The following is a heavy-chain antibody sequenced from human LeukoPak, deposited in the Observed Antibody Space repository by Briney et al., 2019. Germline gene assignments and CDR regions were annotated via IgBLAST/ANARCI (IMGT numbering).Heavy chain of an antibody. J-gene: IGHJ4*02. CDR1: GFTFSAYS. CDR3: ARDPPGDGGVTLDY. D-gene: IGHD2-8*02. Sequence: GGSLRLSCAASGFTFSAYSMNWVRQAPGKGLDWVSYISSRSFTIYYADSVKGRFTISRDNAKNSLYLQMNSLRAEDSAVYYCARDPPGDGGVTLDYWGQGTLVTVSS. V-gene: IGHV3-48*01. CDR2: ISSRSFTI.